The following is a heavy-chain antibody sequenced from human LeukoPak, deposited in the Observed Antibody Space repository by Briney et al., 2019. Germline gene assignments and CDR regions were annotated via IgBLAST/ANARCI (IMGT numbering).Heavy chain of an antibody. J-gene: IGHJ3*02. V-gene: IGHV4-34*01. CDR1: GGSFSGYN. Sequence: SETLSLTCAVYGGSFSGYNWSWIRQPSGKGLEWIGEINHSGSTNYKPSLKSRVTISVDTSKNQFSLKLSSVTAADTAVYYCARSYNWNFGAFDIWGQGTMVTVSS. CDR2: INHSGST. CDR3: ARSYNWNFGAFDI. D-gene: IGHD1-7*01.